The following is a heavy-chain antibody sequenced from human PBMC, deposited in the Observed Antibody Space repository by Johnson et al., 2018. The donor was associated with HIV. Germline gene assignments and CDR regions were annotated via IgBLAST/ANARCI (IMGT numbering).Heavy chain of an antibody. CDR3: ARDRPSGWPDAFDI. Sequence: VQLVESGGGLVQPGGSLRLSCAASGFPVSSNYMIWVRKAPGQGLEWVSVIYSGGSTYYSASVTCRFPISRDNSKNTLYLQMNSLRPEDTAVYYCARDRPSGWPDAFDIWGQGTMVTVSS. D-gene: IGHD6-19*01. J-gene: IGHJ3*02. CDR1: GFPVSSNY. V-gene: IGHV3-66*02. CDR2: IYSGGST.